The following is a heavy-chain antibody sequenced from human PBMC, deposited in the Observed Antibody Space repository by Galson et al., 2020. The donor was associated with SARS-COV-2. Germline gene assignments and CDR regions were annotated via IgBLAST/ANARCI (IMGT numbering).Heavy chain of an antibody. D-gene: IGHD3-22*01. CDR3: ARHVPLYYYDSSGHHDAFDT. V-gene: IGHV4-39*01. Sequence: SETLSLTCTVSGGSISSSSYYWGWIRQPPGKGLEWVGSIFYSGDTFYNPSLKSRVTISVDTSKNQFSLKLSSVTAADTAMYYCARHVPLYYYDSSGHHDAFDTWGQGTMVAVSS. J-gene: IGHJ3*02. CDR2: IFYSGDT. CDR1: GGSISSSSYY.